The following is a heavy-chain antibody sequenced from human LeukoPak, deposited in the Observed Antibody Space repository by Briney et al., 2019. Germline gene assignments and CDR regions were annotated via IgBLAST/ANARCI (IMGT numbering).Heavy chain of an antibody. CDR3: ARKKRGEVEYFDY. CDR2: IYYSGST. CDR1: GDSISSSSYF. V-gene: IGHV4-39*01. D-gene: IGHD4-17*01. J-gene: IGHJ4*02. Sequence: SETLSLTCTVSGDSISSSSYFWGWIRQPPGKGLEWIGSIYYSGSTYYNPSLKSRVTMSVDTSKNQFSLKLTSVTAADTAVYYCARKKRGEVEYFDYWGQGTLVTVSS.